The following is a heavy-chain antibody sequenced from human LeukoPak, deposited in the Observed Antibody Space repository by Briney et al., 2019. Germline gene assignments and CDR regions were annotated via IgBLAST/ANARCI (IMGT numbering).Heavy chain of an antibody. J-gene: IGHJ4*02. CDR1: GFTFSSYA. CDR2: ISGSGGST. Sequence: TGGSLRLSCAASGFTFSSYAMSWVRQAPGKGLEWVSAISGSGGSTYYADSVKGRFTISRDNSKNTLYLQMNSLRAEDTAVYYCAKDPPYYYDSSGYYARPDYWGQGTLVTVSS. D-gene: IGHD3-22*01. CDR3: AKDPPYYYDSSGYYARPDY. V-gene: IGHV3-23*01.